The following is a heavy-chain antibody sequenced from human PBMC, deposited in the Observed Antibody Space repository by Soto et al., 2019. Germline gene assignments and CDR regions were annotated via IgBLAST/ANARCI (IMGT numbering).Heavy chain of an antibody. V-gene: IGHV4-30-4*01. D-gene: IGHD2-15*01. CDR3: AGDPVVVVAATYGMDV. CDR2: IYYSGST. J-gene: IGHJ6*02. Sequence: PSETLSLTCTLSRGTISSGDYDWSWIRQPPGKGLEWIGYIYYSGSTYYNPSLKSRVTISVDTSKNQFSLKLSSVTAADTAVYYCAGDPVVVVAATYGMDVWGQGTTVTVSS. CDR1: RGTISSGDYD.